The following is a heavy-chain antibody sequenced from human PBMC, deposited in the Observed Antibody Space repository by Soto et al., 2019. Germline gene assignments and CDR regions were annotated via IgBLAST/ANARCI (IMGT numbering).Heavy chain of an antibody. Sequence: WTWIRQSPGKGLEWIGYTYQIGSAYYNPSLKSRVTISVDRSKNQFSLNLTSVTAADTPVYYCARDYYGMDVWGQGTTVTVSS. J-gene: IGHJ6*02. CDR3: ARDYYGMDV. CDR2: TYQIGSA. V-gene: IGHV4-30-2*06.